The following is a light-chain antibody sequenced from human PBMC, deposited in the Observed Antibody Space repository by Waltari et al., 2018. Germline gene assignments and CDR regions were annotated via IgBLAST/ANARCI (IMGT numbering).Light chain of an antibody. J-gene: IGKJ2*01. CDR1: QRITIW. CDR2: KAS. CDR3: QQYNSYPYT. Sequence: DIQMNQSPSTLSASIGDRVTITCRASQRITIWLAWYQQKPGKAPKLLIYKASTLEGGVPSRFSGSGSGTEFTLTISSLQPDDFATYHCQQYNSYPYTFGQGTKLEIK. V-gene: IGKV1-5*03.